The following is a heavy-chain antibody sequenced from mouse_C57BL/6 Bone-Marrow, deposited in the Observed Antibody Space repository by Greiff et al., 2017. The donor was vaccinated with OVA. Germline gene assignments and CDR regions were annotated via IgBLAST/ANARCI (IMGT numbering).Heavy chain of an antibody. V-gene: IGHV5-17*01. J-gene: IGHJ3*01. D-gene: IGHD2-1*01. CDR2: ISSGSSTI. Sequence: EVKVVESGGGLVKPGGSLKLSCAASGFTFSDYGMHWVRQAPEKGLEWVAYISSGSSTIYYADTVKGRFTISRDNAKNTLFLQMTRLRSEDTAMYYCARPDGNYEVAYWGQGTLVTVSA. CDR3: ARPDGNYEVAY. CDR1: GFTFSDYG.